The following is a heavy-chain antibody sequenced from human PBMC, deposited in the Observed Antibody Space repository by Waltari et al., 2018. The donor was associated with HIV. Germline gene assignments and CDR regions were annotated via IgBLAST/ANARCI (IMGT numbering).Heavy chain of an antibody. Sequence: QVQLVQSGAEVKKPGSSVKVSCKASGGTFSSYAISWVRQAPGQGLEWMGGIIPIFGTANYAQKFQGRVTITADESTSTAYMELSSLRSEDTAVYYCARELAAAGTRYYYGMDVWGQGTTVTVSS. V-gene: IGHV1-69*01. CDR1: GGTFSSYA. CDR2: IIPIFGTA. D-gene: IGHD6-13*01. CDR3: ARELAAAGTRYYYGMDV. J-gene: IGHJ6*02.